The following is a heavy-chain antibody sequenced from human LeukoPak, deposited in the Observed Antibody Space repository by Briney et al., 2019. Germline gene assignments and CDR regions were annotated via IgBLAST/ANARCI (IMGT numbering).Heavy chain of an antibody. CDR3: ARLRDTAMVTGYFDL. V-gene: IGHV4-59*08. CDR1: GGSISSYY. Sequence: PSETLSLTCTVSGGSISSYYWSWIRQPPGKGLEWIGYIYYSGSTNYNPSLKSRATISVDTSKNQFSLKLSSVTAADTAVYYCARLRDTAMVTGYFDLWGRGTLVTVSS. CDR2: IYYSGST. J-gene: IGHJ2*01. D-gene: IGHD5-18*01.